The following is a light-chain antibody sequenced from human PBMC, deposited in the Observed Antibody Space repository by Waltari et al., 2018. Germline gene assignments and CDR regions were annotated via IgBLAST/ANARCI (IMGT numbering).Light chain of an antibody. CDR2: GAS. CDR3: QQGFSNPRT. Sequence: DIQMTQSPSSLSASVGDRVTITCRASQSIADHLNWYQQKPGKAPKLLIYGASSLQSGVPSRFSGGGAGTDFTLTISSLQPEDSATYYCQQGFSNPRTFGQGTKVEIK. V-gene: IGKV1-39*01. J-gene: IGKJ1*01. CDR1: QSIADH.